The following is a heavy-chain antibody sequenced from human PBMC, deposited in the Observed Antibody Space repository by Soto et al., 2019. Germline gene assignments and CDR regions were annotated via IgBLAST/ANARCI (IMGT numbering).Heavy chain of an antibody. V-gene: IGHV1-18*01. J-gene: IGHJ5*02. Sequence: AAVKVSFKGSGCTFASYGISWVRQAPGQGLEWMGWISAYNGNTNYAQKLQGRVTMTTDTSTSTAYMELRSLRSDDTAVYYCARDPSIAAANWFDPWGQGTLVTVSS. CDR3: ARDPSIAAANWFDP. CDR2: ISAYNGNT. CDR1: GCTFASYG. D-gene: IGHD6-6*01.